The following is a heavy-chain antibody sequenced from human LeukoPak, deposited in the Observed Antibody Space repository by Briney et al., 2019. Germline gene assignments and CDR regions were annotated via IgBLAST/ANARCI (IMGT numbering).Heavy chain of an antibody. CDR2: IYYSGST. Sequence: SETLSLTCTVSGGSISSYYWSWIRQPPGKGLEWIGYIYYSGSTNYNPSLKSRVTISVDTSKNQFSLKLSSVTAADTAVYYCARHRGRYSGSYNDAFDIWGQGTMVTVSS. CDR1: GGSISSYY. V-gene: IGHV4-59*08. J-gene: IGHJ3*02. CDR3: ARHRGRYSGSYNDAFDI. D-gene: IGHD1-26*01.